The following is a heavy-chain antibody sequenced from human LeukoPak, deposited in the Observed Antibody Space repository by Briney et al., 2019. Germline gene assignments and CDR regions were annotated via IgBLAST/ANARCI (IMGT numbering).Heavy chain of an antibody. Sequence: ASVTVSCKASGYTFTSYGISWVRQAPGQGLEWMGWISTYDGHTKYAQKVQGRVTMTTDTSTNTAYMDLRSLRADDTAVYYCARMEVAGTGLYFDYWGQGTLVTVSS. J-gene: IGHJ4*02. CDR3: ARMEVAGTGLYFDY. CDR1: GYTFTSYG. D-gene: IGHD6-19*01. V-gene: IGHV1-18*01. CDR2: ISTYDGHT.